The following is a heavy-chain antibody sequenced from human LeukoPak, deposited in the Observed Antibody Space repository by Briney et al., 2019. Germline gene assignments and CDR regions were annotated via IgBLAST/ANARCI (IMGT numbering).Heavy chain of an antibody. V-gene: IGHV3-48*04. CDR2: ITDSSSTI. CDR3: ARFDSDNYYQHFDY. D-gene: IGHD1-26*01. CDR1: GFTFSTYT. J-gene: IGHJ4*02. Sequence: GGSLRLSCAAPGFTFSTYTMSWVRQAPGKGLEWVSYITDSSSTIYYADSVKGRFTISRDNAKNSLYLQMNSLRAEDTAVYYCARFDSDNYYQHFDYWGQGTLVTVSS.